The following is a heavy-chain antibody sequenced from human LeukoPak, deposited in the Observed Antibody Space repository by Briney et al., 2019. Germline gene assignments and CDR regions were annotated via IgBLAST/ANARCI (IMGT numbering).Heavy chain of an antibody. Sequence: GESLKISCKGSGYSFTSYWIGWVRQMPGKGLEWMGIIYPGDSDTRYSPFLQGQVTISADKSISTAYLQWSSLKASDTAMYYCARAGYSSGWVHFDYRGQGTLVTVSS. CDR2: IYPGDSDT. J-gene: IGHJ4*02. V-gene: IGHV5-51*01. CDR3: ARAGYSSGWVHFDY. D-gene: IGHD6-19*01. CDR1: GYSFTSYW.